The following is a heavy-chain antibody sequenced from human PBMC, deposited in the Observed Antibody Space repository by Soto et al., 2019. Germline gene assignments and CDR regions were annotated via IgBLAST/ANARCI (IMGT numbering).Heavy chain of an antibody. J-gene: IGHJ4*02. CDR2: IYYSGTT. V-gene: IGHV4-59*01. D-gene: IGHD4-17*01. CDR1: RCSITGYY. Sequence: RSDTLSLTCTVSRCSITGYYWSWIRQPPGKGLEWIGYIYYSGTTNYNPSLKSRVTMSIDTSRNQFSLKLSSVTAADTAVYYCARDPPDGDSYFDYCGQGTLVTVS. CDR3: ARDPPDGDSYFDY.